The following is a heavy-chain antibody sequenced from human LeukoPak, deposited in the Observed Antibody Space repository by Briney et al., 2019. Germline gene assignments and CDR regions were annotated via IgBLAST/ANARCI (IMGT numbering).Heavy chain of an antibody. D-gene: IGHD3-22*01. CDR2: MNPNSGNT. J-gene: IGHJ4*02. CDR3: ATPKEDPTYYYDSSGYYAFDY. Sequence: GASVKVSCKASGYTFTSYDINWVRQATGQGLEWMGWMNPNSGNTGYAQKFQGRVTMTRNTSISTAYMELSSLRSEDTAVYYCATPKEDPTYYYDSSGYYAFDYWGQGTLVTVSS. V-gene: IGHV1-8*01. CDR1: GYTFTSYD.